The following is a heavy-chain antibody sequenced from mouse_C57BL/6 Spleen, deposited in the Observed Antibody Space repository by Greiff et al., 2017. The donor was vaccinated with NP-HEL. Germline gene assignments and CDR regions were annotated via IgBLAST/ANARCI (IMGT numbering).Heavy chain of an antibody. J-gene: IGHJ4*01. Sequence: VKLQQSGAELVRPGASVTLSCKASGYTFTDYEMHWVKQTPVHGLEWIGAIDPETGGTAYNQKFKGKAILTADKSSSTAYMELRSLTSEDSAVYYCTRYYGSSHYYAMDYWGQGTSVTVSS. D-gene: IGHD1-1*01. CDR1: GYTFTDYE. CDR2: IDPETGGT. CDR3: TRYYGSSHYYAMDY. V-gene: IGHV1-15*01.